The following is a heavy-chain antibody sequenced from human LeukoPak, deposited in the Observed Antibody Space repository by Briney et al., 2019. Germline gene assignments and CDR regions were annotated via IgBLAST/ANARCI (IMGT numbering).Heavy chain of an antibody. Sequence: GGSLRLSCAASGFTFDDYAMDWVRQAQGKGLEWVSGISWNSGSIGYAYSVKGRFTISRDNAKNSLYLQMNSLRAEDMALYYCAASYGVSGKFDYWGQGTLVTVSS. J-gene: IGHJ4*02. V-gene: IGHV3-9*03. CDR2: ISWNSGSI. D-gene: IGHD2-8*01. CDR1: GFTFDDYA. CDR3: AASYGVSGKFDY.